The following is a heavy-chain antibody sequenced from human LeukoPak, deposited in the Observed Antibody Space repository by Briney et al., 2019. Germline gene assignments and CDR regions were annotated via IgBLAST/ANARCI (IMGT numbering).Heavy chain of an antibody. CDR3: ARESGKFDY. CDR1: GLPIADFA. Sequence: GGSLRLSCVASGLPIADFAMHWVRQAPGKGLEWVSLISGDGVSTFYADSVKGRFSISRDNSKNSLPLEMNSLRTEDTAMYYCARESGKFDYWGQGTLVAVSS. CDR2: ISGDGVST. V-gene: IGHV3-43*02. J-gene: IGHJ4*02.